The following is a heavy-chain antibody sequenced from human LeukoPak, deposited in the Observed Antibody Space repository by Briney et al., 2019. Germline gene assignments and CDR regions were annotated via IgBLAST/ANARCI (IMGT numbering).Heavy chain of an antibody. J-gene: IGHJ4*02. Sequence: SETLSLTCTVSGGSISSGDYYWSWIRQPPGKGLEWIGYIYYSGSTYYNPSLKSRVTISVDTSKNQFSLKVTSVTAADTAVYYCARYDSGSSNFDYWGQGTLVTVSS. CDR1: GGSISSGDYY. CDR2: IYYSGST. D-gene: IGHD3-10*01. V-gene: IGHV4-30-4*01. CDR3: ARYDSGSSNFDY.